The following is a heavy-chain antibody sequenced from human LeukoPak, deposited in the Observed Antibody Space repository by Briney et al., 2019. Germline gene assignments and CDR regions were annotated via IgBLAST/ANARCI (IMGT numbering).Heavy chain of an antibody. CDR1: GYTFTGYY. CDR2: INPNSGGT. J-gene: IGHJ4*02. CDR3: ARGQPGYCSSTSCYPLPSDY. Sequence: ASVKVSCKASGYTFTGYYMHWVRQAPGQGLEWMGWINPNSGGTNYAQKFQGRVTMTRDTSISTAYMELSRLRSDDKAVYYCARGQPGYCSSTSCYPLPSDYWGQGTLVTVSS. V-gene: IGHV1-2*02. D-gene: IGHD2-2*01.